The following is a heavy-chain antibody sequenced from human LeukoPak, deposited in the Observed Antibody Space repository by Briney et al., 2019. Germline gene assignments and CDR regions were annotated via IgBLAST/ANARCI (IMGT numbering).Heavy chain of an antibody. CDR3: ASGIVGATFDY. D-gene: IGHD1-26*01. CDR1: GFTFSSYA. V-gene: IGHV3-30-3*01. CDR2: ISYDGSNK. J-gene: IGHJ4*02. Sequence: GGSLRLSCAASGFTFSSYAMHWVRQAPGKGLEWVAVISYDGSNKYYADSVKGRFTISRDNAKNSLYLQMNSLRAEDTAVYYCASGIVGATFDYWGQGTLVTVSS.